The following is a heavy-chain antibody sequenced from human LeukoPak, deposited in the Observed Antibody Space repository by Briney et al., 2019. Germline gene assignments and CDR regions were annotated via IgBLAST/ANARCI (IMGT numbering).Heavy chain of an antibody. CDR2: MDRTGSQK. J-gene: IGHJ4*02. D-gene: IGHD1-1*01. CDR1: QFTFNGSW. Sequence: PGGSLRLSCADSQFTFNGSWMNWVRQAPGKGLEWVANMDRTGSQKRYVDSVRGRFTISKDIPGASLYLDMHSLRAEDTAIYYCTIWTSGNYWGQGTLVTVSS. V-gene: IGHV3-7*01. CDR3: TIWTSGNY.